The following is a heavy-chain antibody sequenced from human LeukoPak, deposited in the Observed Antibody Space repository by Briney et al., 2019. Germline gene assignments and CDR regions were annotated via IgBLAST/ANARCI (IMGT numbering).Heavy chain of an antibody. CDR3: AGSGWQVYFDY. CDR2: IRQDGSER. V-gene: IGHV3-7*01. J-gene: IGHJ4*02. Sequence: SGGSLRLSCAASGFTFTSYWVSWVRQAPGKGLEWVANIRQDGSERYYVDSVKGRFTISRDNAKNSLYLQMNSLRAEDTGVYYCAGSGWQVYFDYWGQGTLVTVSS. CDR1: GFTFTSYW. D-gene: IGHD6-19*01.